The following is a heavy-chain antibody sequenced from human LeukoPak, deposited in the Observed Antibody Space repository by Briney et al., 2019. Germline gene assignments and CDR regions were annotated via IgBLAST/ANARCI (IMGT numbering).Heavy chain of an antibody. V-gene: IGHV3-7*01. D-gene: IGHD6-19*01. J-gene: IGHJ4*02. CDR1: GFTFSNYW. CDR3: AIDRLVGWYGPFWDD. CDR2: IKQDGSEK. Sequence: RGSLRLSCGASGFTFSNYWMSCDRLAQGKGRGWVAYIKQDGSEKTYVDSVTGRLTIDTDNAKQSLYLQMNSLRDEHTAVYYCAIDRLVGWYGPFWDDWGQGTLVTVSS.